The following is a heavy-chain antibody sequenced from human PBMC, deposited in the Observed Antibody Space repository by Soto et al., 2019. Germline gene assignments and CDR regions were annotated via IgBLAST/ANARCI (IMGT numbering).Heavy chain of an antibody. Sequence: SETLSLTCTVSGGSISSSSYYWGWIRQPPGKGLEWIGSIYYSGSTYYNPSLKSRVTISVDTSKNQFSLKLSSVTAADTAVYYCARAVAGTGDWFDPWGQGTLVTVSS. CDR3: ARAVAGTGDWFDP. CDR1: GGSISSSSYY. D-gene: IGHD6-19*01. J-gene: IGHJ5*02. V-gene: IGHV4-39*01. CDR2: IYYSGST.